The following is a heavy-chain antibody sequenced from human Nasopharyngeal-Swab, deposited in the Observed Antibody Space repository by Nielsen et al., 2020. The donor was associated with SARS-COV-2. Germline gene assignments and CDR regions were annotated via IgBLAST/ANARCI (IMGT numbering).Heavy chain of an antibody. D-gene: IGHD2-2*01. Sequence: GESLKISCAASGFTFSSYWMHWVRQAPGKGLVWVSRINSDGSSTSYADSVKGRFTISRDNAKNTPYLQMNSLRAEDTAVYYCARVSCSSTSCYHYFDYWGQGTLVTVSS. V-gene: IGHV3-74*01. CDR1: GFTFSSYW. CDR2: INSDGSST. J-gene: IGHJ4*02. CDR3: ARVSCSSTSCYHYFDY.